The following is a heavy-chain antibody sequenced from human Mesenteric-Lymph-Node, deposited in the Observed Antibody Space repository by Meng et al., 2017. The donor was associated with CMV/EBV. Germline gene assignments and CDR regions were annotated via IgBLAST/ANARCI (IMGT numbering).Heavy chain of an antibody. V-gene: IGHV3-74*01. CDR2: ISDDGAHT. CDR3: ARAPRATYYYFDY. J-gene: IGHJ4*02. CDR1: GFTFSNYW. Sequence: GESLKISCAASGFTFSNYWMHWVRQAPGKGLVWVSRISDDGAHTTYADSVKGRFTISRDNAKNTLYLQMNSLRAEDTAVYYCARAPRATYYYFDYWGQGTLVTVSS. D-gene: IGHD3-10*01.